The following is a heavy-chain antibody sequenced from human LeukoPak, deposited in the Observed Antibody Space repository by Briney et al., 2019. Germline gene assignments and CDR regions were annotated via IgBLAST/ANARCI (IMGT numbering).Heavy chain of an antibody. J-gene: IGHJ4*02. V-gene: IGHV3-23*01. CDR1: GFTFSTYS. CDR3: ARDQYDTWSRRGNFDS. CDR2: IDSGGRT. Sequence: RAGGSLRLSCAASGFTFSTYSMSWVRQAPGKGLEWVSNIDSGGRTYFADSVKGRFTISRDDSKNTLYLQMNSLRAEDTAVFYCARDQYDTWSRRGNFDSWGQGTLVIVSS. D-gene: IGHD3-3*01.